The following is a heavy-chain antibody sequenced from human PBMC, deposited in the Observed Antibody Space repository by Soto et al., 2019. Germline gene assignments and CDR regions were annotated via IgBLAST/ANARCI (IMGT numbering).Heavy chain of an antibody. V-gene: IGHV1-8*02. J-gene: IGHJ5*02. CDR1: GYEFISYD. CDR2: INPNSGNT. Sequence: QVQLVQSGAEVKKPGASVKVSCKTSGYEFISYDSPWVRQATGQGLEWLGWINPNSGNTGYAQKFKGRVTITKNTAISTVYMSLSSLKFEDTDVYYCAREGGGTTVTPFYGLYPWGQGTLVTVSS. CDR3: AREGGGTTVTPFYGLYP. D-gene: IGHD4-17*01.